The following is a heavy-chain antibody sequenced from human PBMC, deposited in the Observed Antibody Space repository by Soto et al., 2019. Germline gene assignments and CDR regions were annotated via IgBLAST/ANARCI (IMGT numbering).Heavy chain of an antibody. J-gene: IGHJ4*02. CDR2: IYYSDNT. CDR3: ASGPYRAKTAY. Sequence: QLQLQESGPGLMTPSETLSLTCIVSGGSIRSNYWSWIRQPPGKGLEWFGYIYYSDNTNYNPSLKSRVTLSLDKSKNHCSLRLNSVNAADTAVYFCASGPYRAKTAYWGQGILVNVSS. CDR1: GGSIRSNY. V-gene: IGHV4-59*13.